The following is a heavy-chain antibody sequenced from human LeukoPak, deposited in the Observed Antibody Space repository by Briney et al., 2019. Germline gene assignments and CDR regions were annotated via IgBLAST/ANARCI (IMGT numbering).Heavy chain of an antibody. CDR3: ARGGSGWFSYYFDY. V-gene: IGHV4-34*01. J-gene: IGHJ4*02. CDR2: INHSGST. Sequence: PSETLSLTCAVYGGSFSGYYWSWIRQPPGKGLEWIGEINHSGSTNYNPSLKSRVTISVDTSKNQFSLKLSSVTAADTAVHYCARGGSGWFSYYFDYWGQGTLVTVSS. CDR1: GGSFSGYY. D-gene: IGHD6-19*01.